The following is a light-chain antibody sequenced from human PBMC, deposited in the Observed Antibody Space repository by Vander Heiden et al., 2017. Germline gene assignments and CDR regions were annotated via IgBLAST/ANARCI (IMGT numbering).Light chain of an antibody. CDR2: LAS. CDR1: QSLLHTNGYNS. CDR3: MQALQTPYT. Sequence: DIVMTQSPLSLPVTPGEPASISCRSSQSLLHTNGYNSVDWYLQKTGQSPQLLIHLASNRASGVPDRVSGSGSGTDFTLKISRVEAEDVGVYYCMQALQTPYTFGQGTKLEI. V-gene: IGKV2-28*01. J-gene: IGKJ2*01.